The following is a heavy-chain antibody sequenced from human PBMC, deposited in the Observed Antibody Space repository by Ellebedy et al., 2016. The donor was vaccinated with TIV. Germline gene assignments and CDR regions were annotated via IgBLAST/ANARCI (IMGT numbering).Heavy chain of an antibody. CDR3: ARWDSGFLSGVYYNYGMDV. D-gene: IGHD5-12*01. CDR2: MNPNSGKT. CDR1: GYIFISYN. J-gene: IGHJ6*02. Sequence: ASVKVSXKASGYIFISYNLNWVRQATGQGLEWMGWMNPNSGKTGYAQKFQGRVIMTRDTSTNTAYMELSSLRSEDTAVYYCARWDSGFLSGVYYNYGMDVWGQGTTVTVSS. V-gene: IGHV1-8*01.